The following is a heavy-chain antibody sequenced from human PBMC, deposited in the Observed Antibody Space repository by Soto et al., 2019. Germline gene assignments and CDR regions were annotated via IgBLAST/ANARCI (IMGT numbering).Heavy chain of an antibody. D-gene: IGHD3-9*01. V-gene: IGHV4-34*01. J-gene: IGHJ4*02. CDR3: ARRAYDILTGKPFDY. CDR2: INHSGST. CDR1: GGSFSGYY. Sequence: PSETLSLTCAVYGGSFSGYYWSWIRQPPGKGLEWIGEINHSGSTNYNPSLKSRVTISVDTSKNQFSLKLSSVTAADTAVYYCARRAYDILTGKPFDYWGQGTLVTVSS.